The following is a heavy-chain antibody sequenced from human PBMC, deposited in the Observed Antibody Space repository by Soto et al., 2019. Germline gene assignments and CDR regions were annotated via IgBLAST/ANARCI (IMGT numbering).Heavy chain of an antibody. D-gene: IGHD1-26*01. CDR3: ARALVGATTVDFDY. CDR2: IYYSGST. V-gene: IGHV4-59*01. Sequence: QVQLQESGPGLVKPSETLSLTCTVSGGSISSFYWSWIRQPPGKGLEWIGYIYYSGSTNYNPSLKSRVTISVDTSKNQFSLKLSSVTAADTAVYYCARALVGATTVDFDYWGQGTLVTVSS. J-gene: IGHJ4*02. CDR1: GGSISSFY.